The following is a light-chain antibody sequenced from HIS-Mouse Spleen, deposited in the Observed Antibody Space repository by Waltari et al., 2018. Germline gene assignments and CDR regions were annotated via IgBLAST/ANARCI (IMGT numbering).Light chain of an antibody. CDR1: SSDVGSYNR. J-gene: IGLJ2*01. V-gene: IGLV2-18*01. CDR3: SLYTSSSTYVV. CDR2: EVS. Sequence: QSALTQPPSVSGSPGQSVTISCTGTSSDVGSYNRVSWYQQPPGTAPKLMIYEVSNRPSGVPDRVSGSKSGNTASLTISGIQAEDEADYYCSLYTSSSTYVVFGGGTKLTVL.